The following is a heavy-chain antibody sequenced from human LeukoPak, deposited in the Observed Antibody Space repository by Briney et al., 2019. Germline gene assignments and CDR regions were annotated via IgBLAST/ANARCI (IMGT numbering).Heavy chain of an antibody. CDR3: ATSHSGYDGWGSFDI. CDR1: GGSISSSS. Sequence: SETLSLTCTVSGGSISSSSWSWIRQPPGKGLEWIGYIYYSGNPSYNPSLKSRVTISVDTSKNQFSLRLSSVTAADTAVYYCATSHSGYDGWGSFDIWGQGTMVTVSS. D-gene: IGHD5-12*01. CDR2: IYYSGNP. V-gene: IGHV4-59*01. J-gene: IGHJ3*02.